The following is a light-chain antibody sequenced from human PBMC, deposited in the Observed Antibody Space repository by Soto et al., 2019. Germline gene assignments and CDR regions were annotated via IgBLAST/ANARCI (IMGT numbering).Light chain of an antibody. V-gene: IGKV3-11*01. Sequence: EIVLTQSPATLSLSPGERATLSCRASQSVSSYLAWYQQKPGQAPRLLIYDASNRATGIPARFSGTGSGTDFTLTISSREPEDFAVYYCQQRCNWPITFGQGTRLEIK. CDR1: QSVSSY. J-gene: IGKJ5*01. CDR2: DAS. CDR3: QQRCNWPIT.